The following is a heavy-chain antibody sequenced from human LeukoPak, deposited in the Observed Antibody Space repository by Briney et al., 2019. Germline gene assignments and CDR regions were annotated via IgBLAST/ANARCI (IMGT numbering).Heavy chain of an antibody. Sequence: SVKVSCKASGGTFSSYAISWVRQAPGQGLEWMGRIIPILGIANYAQKFQGRVTITADKSTSTAYMELSSLRSEDTAVYYCARGPDDYDILAGYPFDYWGQGTLVTVSS. V-gene: IGHV1-69*04. D-gene: IGHD3-9*01. CDR2: IIPILGIA. CDR3: ARGPDDYDILAGYPFDY. CDR1: GGTFSSYA. J-gene: IGHJ4*02.